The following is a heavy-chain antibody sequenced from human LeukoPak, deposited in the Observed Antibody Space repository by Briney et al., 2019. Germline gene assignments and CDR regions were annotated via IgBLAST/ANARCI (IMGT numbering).Heavy chain of an antibody. V-gene: IGHV4-39*01. CDR2: GTS. D-gene: IGHD3-10*01. CDR1: GGSISSSSYY. Sequence: SETLSLTCTVSGGSISSSSYYWGWVRQAPGKGLEWIGSGTSYYNPSLKSRVTISVDTSRNQFSLKLTSVTAADTAVYYCARTGGYMVWGVQNWFDPWGQGTLVTVSS. J-gene: IGHJ5*02. CDR3: ARTGGYMVWGVQNWFDP.